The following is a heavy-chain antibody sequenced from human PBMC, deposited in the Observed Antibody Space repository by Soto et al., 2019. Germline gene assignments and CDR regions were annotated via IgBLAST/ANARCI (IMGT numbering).Heavy chain of an antibody. CDR1: GGSISSGGYY. CDR3: ARESLLAGDYYYGMDV. J-gene: IGHJ6*02. Sequence: SETLSLTCTVSGGSISSGGYYWSWIRQHPGKGLEWIGYIYYSGSIYYNPSLKSRVTISVDTSKNQFSLKLSSVTAADTAVYYCARESLLAGDYYYGMDVWGQGTTVTVYS. D-gene: IGHD3-9*01. CDR2: IYYSGSI. V-gene: IGHV4-31*03.